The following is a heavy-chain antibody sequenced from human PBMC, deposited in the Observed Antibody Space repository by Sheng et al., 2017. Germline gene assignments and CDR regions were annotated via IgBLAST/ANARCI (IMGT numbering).Heavy chain of an antibody. J-gene: IGHJ4*02. Sequence: QVQLVESGGGVVQPGRSLRLSCAASGFTFSSYAMHWVRQAPGKGLEWVAVISYDGSNKYYADSVKGRFTISRDNSKNTLYLQMNSLRAEDTAVYYCARGGRDSSSWSLSSLFDYWGQGTLVTVSS. CDR1: GFTFSSYA. D-gene: IGHD6-13*01. V-gene: IGHV3-30*04. CDR3: ARGGRDSSSWSLSSLFDY. CDR2: ISYDGSNK.